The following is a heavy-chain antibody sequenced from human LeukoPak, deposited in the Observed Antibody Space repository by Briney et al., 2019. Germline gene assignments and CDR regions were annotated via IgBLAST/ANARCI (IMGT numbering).Heavy chain of an antibody. V-gene: IGHV3-23*01. CDR2: ISGSGGSS. CDR3: AREYGSGSYYYDY. CDR1: GFTFTSYA. Sequence: GSLRLSCAASGFTFTSYAVSWVRQAPGKGLEWVSAISGSGGSSHYADSVKGRFTLSRDNSKSTLYLQMNSLRAEDTAVYYCAREYGSGSYYYDYWGQGTLVTVSS. D-gene: IGHD3-10*01. J-gene: IGHJ4*02.